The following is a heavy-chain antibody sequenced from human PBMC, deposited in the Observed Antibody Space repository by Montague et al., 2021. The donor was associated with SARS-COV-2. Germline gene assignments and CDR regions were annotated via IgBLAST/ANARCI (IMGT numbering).Heavy chain of an antibody. Sequence: CAISGDSVSSNSATWNWVRQSPSRGLEWLGRTYYRSKWYNDYAXXXRGRGTINPDTSKNQFSPQLNSVTPEDTAIYYCTSGREGNYNVMDVWGQGTTVTVSS. CDR3: TSGREGNYNVMDV. D-gene: IGHD1-1*01. CDR1: GDSVSSNSAT. V-gene: IGHV6-1*01. J-gene: IGHJ6*02. CDR2: TYYRSKWYN.